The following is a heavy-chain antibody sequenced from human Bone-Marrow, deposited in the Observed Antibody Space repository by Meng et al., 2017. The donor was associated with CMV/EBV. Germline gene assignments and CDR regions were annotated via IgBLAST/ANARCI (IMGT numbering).Heavy chain of an antibody. CDR2: ISGSGDST. D-gene: IGHD2-8*02. Sequence: ASGFSFSSYWMHWVRQAPGKGLEWVSGISGSGDSTSYADSVKGRFTISRDNSKNTLYLQMNSLRAEDTAVYYCAKALVRWRGGFDYWGQGTLVTVSS. CDR3: AKALVRWRGGFDY. V-gene: IGHV3-23*01. J-gene: IGHJ4*02. CDR1: GFSFSSYW.